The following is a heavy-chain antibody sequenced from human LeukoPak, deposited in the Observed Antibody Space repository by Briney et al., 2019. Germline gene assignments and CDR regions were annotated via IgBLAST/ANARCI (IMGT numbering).Heavy chain of an antibody. CDR3: ARSAYDILTGSIGAPTYSYYMDV. D-gene: IGHD3-9*01. CDR1: GFTIRSNY. J-gene: IGHJ6*03. V-gene: IGHV3-53*01. Sequence: GGSLRLSCAASGFTIRSNYMSWVRQAPGKGPEWVSIIYSGGSTSYADSVRGRFTISRDNSKNTLFLQMNSLRTEDTAVYYCARSAYDILTGSIGAPTYSYYMDVWGKGTTVTISS. CDR2: IYSGGST.